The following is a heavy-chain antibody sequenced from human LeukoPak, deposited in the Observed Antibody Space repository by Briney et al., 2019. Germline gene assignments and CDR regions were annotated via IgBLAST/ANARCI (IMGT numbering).Heavy chain of an antibody. V-gene: IGHV3-49*04. CDR2: IRSKAYGGTT. J-gene: IGHJ4*02. D-gene: IGHD3-22*01. CDR1: GCTFGDYA. Sequence: GGSLRLSCTASGCTFGDYAMSWVRQAPGEGLEWVGFIRSKAYGGTTEYAASVKRRFTISRDDSKSIVYLQMNRLKAEDTAVYSCTRVRYYDSSGEYYFDYWGQGTLVTVSS. CDR3: TRVRYYDSSGEYYFDY.